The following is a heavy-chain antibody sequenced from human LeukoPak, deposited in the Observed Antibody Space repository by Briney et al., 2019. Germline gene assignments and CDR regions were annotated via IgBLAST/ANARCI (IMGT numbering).Heavy chain of an antibody. Sequence: SETLSFTCTVSGGSISSYYWSWIRQPPGKGLEWIGNIYYSGSTNYNPSLKSRVTISVDTSKNQFSLKLSSVTAADTAVYYCARGGRIAAAGTKGYFDYWGQGTLVTVSS. CDR2: IYYSGST. V-gene: IGHV4-59*01. D-gene: IGHD6-13*01. CDR3: ARGGRIAAAGTKGYFDY. CDR1: GGSISSYY. J-gene: IGHJ4*02.